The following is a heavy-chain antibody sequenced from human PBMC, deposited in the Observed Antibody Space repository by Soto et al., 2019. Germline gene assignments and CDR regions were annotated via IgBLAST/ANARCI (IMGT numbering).Heavy chain of an antibody. J-gene: IGHJ4*02. Sequence: QITLKESGPPLVKPTQTLTLTCTFSGFSLSTSGVGVGWVRQPPGKALEWLALIYWDDDKRYSPSLKSRLTITKDTSKNQVVLTMTNMDPVDTATYHCAHRRIAVPSYYFDYWGQGTLVTVSS. CDR1: GFSLSTSGVG. D-gene: IGHD6-19*01. CDR3: AHRRIAVPSYYFDY. V-gene: IGHV2-5*02. CDR2: IYWDDDK.